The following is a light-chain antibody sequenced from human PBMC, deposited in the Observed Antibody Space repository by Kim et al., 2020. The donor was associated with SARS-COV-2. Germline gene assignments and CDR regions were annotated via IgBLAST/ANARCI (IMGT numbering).Light chain of an antibody. CDR3: QVWDSSTVV. V-gene: IGLV3-9*01. J-gene: IGLJ2*01. CDR1: NIRSKN. CDR2: RDS. Sequence: MALGQTGGITCGRNNIRSKNVDRYRKKPGRAPVLVIYRDSNRPAGIPERFSASNSGNTATLTISRAQAGDEADYYCQVWDSSTVVFGGGTQLTVL.